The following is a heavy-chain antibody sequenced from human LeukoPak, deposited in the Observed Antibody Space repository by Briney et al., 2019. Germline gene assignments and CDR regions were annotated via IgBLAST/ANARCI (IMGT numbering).Heavy chain of an antibody. CDR1: GGSITTRSYY. D-gene: IGHD3-22*01. Sequence: SENLSRTCTVSGGSITTRSYYWGWIRQPPGKGLEWIRSMHHSGNTYYNPSLKSRVTTSVDTPKNQFYLKLSSVTAADTAVYYCARDPGAYYDSSGYLNWFDPWGQGTLVTVSS. CDR2: MHHSGNT. J-gene: IGHJ5*02. V-gene: IGHV4-39*07. CDR3: ARDPGAYYDSSGYLNWFDP.